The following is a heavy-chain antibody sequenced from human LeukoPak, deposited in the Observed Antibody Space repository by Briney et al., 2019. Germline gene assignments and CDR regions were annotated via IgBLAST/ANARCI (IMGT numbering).Heavy chain of an antibody. CDR3: ANEIRPNDY. CDR2: TSGSGRST. Sequence: GGSLRLSCAASGFTFRSYAMSWVRQAPGKGLEWVSGTSGSGRSTNYADPVKGRFIISRDNSKNTLYLQMNSLRAEDTAVYYCANEIRPNDYWGQGTQVTVSS. V-gene: IGHV3-23*01. D-gene: IGHD4-17*01. CDR1: GFTFRSYA. J-gene: IGHJ4*02.